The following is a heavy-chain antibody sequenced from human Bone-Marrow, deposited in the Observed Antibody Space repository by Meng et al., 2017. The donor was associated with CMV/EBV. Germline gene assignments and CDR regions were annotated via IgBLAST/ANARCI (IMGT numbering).Heavy chain of an antibody. CDR2: IYSGGDT. V-gene: IGHV3-53*01. CDR3: ARNPTGTPGG. D-gene: IGHD1-1*01. CDR1: GFTVSNSY. Sequence: GESLKISCAASGFTVSNSYINWVRQAPGEGLQWVSSIYSGGDTYYADSVKGRFTISRDNSKNTLYLQINSLRAEDTAVYYCARNPTGTPGGWGQGTLVTVSS. J-gene: IGHJ4*02.